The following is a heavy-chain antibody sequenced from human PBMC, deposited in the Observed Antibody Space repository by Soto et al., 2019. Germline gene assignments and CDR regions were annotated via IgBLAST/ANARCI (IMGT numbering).Heavy chain of an antibody. CDR2: ISSSSSYI. V-gene: IGHV3-21*01. Sequence: EVQLVESRGGLVKPGGSLRLSCAASGFTFSSYSMNWVRQAPGKGLEWVSSISSSSSYIYYADSVKGRFTISRDNAKNSLYLQMNSLRAEDTAVYYCARANYGSGNSADYWGQGTLVTVSS. D-gene: IGHD3-10*01. J-gene: IGHJ4*02. CDR1: GFTFSSYS. CDR3: ARANYGSGNSADY.